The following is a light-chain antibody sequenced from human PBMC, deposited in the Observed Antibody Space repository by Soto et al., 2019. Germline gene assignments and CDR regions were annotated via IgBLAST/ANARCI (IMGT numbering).Light chain of an antibody. CDR3: NSYTSSSTLDV. Sequence: QSVLTQPASVSGSPGQSITISCTGTSSDIGGYNYVSWYQQHPGKAPKLMLYEVSNRPSGVSNRFSGFKSGNTASLTITGLQAEDEADYYCNSYTSSSTLDVFGTGTKLTVL. CDR1: SSDIGGYNY. CDR2: EVS. V-gene: IGLV2-14*01. J-gene: IGLJ1*01.